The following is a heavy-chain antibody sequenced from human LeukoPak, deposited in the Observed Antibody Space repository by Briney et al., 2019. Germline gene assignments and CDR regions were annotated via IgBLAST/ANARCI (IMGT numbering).Heavy chain of an antibody. CDR3: ARDTHYSFDY. Sequence: GGSLRLSCEASGFIFSSYSMNWVRQAPGKGLEWVSYISISGGTISYADSVRGRFTISSDNAKNSLYLQMNSLRAEDTAVYYCARDTHYSFDYWGQGTLVIVSS. V-gene: IGHV3-48*01. CDR2: ISISGGTI. D-gene: IGHD2-21*01. CDR1: GFIFSSYS. J-gene: IGHJ4*02.